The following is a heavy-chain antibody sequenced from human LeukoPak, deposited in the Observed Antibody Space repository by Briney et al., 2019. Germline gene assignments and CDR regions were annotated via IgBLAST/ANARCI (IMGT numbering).Heavy chain of an antibody. J-gene: IGHJ4*02. CDR3: ARGGLVPDNY. V-gene: IGHV1-2*02. CDR1: GYTFTGYY. CDR2: INPNSGGT. D-gene: IGHD6-19*01. Sequence: ASVKVSCKASGYTFTGYYMHWVRQSPGQGLDWMGWINPNSGGTNYAQKFQGRVTMTRNTSISTAYMELSSLRSEDTAVYCCARGGLVPDNYWGQGTLVTVSS.